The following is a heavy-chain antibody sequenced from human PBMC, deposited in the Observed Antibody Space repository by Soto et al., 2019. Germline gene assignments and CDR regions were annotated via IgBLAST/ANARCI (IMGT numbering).Heavy chain of an antibody. D-gene: IGHD3-22*01. Sequence: SETLSLTCTVSGGSISSSSYYWGWIRQPPGKGLEWIGSIYYSGSTYYNPSLKSRVTISVDTSKNQFSLKLSSVTAADTAVYYCARHTLSPYYYDSSGYYLPFDYWGQGTLVTVSS. CDR2: IYYSGST. V-gene: IGHV4-39*01. CDR1: GGSISSSSYY. J-gene: IGHJ4*02. CDR3: ARHTLSPYYYDSSGYYLPFDY.